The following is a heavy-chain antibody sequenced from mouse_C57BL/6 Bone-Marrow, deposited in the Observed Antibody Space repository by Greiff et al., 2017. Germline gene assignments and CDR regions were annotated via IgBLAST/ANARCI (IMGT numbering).Heavy chain of an antibody. J-gene: IGHJ4*01. Sequence: VQLKQSGAELVKPGASVKLSCTASGFNIKDYYMHWVKQRTEQGLEWIGRIDPEDGETKYAPKFQGKATLTADTSSNTAYLQLSSLTSEDTAVYYCARGYYDDDDYAMDYWGQGTSVTVSS. D-gene: IGHD2-4*01. CDR1: GFNIKDYY. CDR3: ARGYYDDDDYAMDY. V-gene: IGHV14-2*01. CDR2: IDPEDGET.